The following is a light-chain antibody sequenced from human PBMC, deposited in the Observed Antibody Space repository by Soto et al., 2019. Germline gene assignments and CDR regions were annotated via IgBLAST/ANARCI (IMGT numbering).Light chain of an antibody. CDR2: KTS. Sequence: EVVMTPSPATVSVSPGERTSLSCRASQSIGTNLGWYQQKPGQAPRLLISKTSTRATGVPARFSGSGSGTEFTLTISSLQSEDIAVYYCQQYAGWPLTFGGGTKVDIK. V-gene: IGKV3-15*01. CDR1: QSIGTN. J-gene: IGKJ4*01. CDR3: QQYAGWPLT.